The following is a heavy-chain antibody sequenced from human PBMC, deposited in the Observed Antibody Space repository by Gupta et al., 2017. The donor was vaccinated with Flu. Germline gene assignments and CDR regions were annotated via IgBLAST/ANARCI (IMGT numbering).Heavy chain of an antibody. J-gene: IGHJ4*02. D-gene: IGHD3-22*01. CDR2: IDWDDDK. CDR3: ARAKYYYDSSGYNLGDY. Sequence: QVTLRESGPALVKPTQTLTLTCTFSGFSLSTSGMCVSWIRQPPGKALEWLALIDWDDDKYYSTSLKTRLTISKDTSKNQVVLTMTNMDPVDTATYYCARAKYYYDSSGYNLGDYWGQGTLVTVSS. V-gene: IGHV2-70*01. CDR1: GFSLSTSGMC.